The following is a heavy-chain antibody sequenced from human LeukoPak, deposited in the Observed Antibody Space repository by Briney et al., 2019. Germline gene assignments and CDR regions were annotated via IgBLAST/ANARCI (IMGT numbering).Heavy chain of an antibody. V-gene: IGHV4-59*08. D-gene: IGHD3-10*01. J-gene: IGHJ4*02. CDR2: IHYSGST. CDR1: GGSISRYY. Sequence: SETLSLTCTVSGGSISRYYWSWIRQPPGKGLESIGYIHYSGSTNYNPSLKSRVTISVDTSKNQFSLKLSSVTAADTAVYYCARSITMVRGVIRALYFDYWGQGTLVTVSS. CDR3: ARSITMVRGVIRALYFDY.